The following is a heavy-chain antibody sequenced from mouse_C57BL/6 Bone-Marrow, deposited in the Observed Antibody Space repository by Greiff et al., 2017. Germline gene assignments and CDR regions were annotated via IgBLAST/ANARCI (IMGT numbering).Heavy chain of an antibody. CDR3: ARGYYFDY. CDR1: GYTFTSYT. J-gene: IGHJ2*01. CDR2: INPSSGYT. V-gene: IGHV1-4*01. Sequence: VQLQQSGAELARPGASVKMSCKASGYTFTSYTMHWVKQRPGQGLEWIGYINPSSGYTKFNQRFKDKATLTADKSSSTAYMQLSSLTSEDSAVYYCARGYYFDYWGQGTTLTVSS.